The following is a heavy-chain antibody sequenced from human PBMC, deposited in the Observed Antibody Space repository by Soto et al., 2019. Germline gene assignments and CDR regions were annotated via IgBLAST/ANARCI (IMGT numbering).Heavy chain of an antibody. CDR2: IYYSGST. J-gene: IGHJ4*02. CDR3: ERSDGSY. V-gene: IGHV4-59*01. Sequence: PSETLSLTCTVSGGSISSYYWSWIRQPPGKGLEWIGYIYYSGSTNYNPSLKSRVTISVDTSKNQFSLKLSSVTAADTAVYYCERSDGSYWGQGTRVTVAS. CDR1: GGSISSYY.